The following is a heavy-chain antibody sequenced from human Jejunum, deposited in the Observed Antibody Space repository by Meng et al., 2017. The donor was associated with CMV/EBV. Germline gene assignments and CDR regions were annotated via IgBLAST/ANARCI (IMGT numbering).Heavy chain of an antibody. V-gene: IGHV3-9*01. J-gene: IGHJ4*02. Sequence: FDAYTMHWVRQAPGRGLEWVSSITWNGAAMAYADSVKGRIAISRDNAKNSLYLQMDSLRAENTALYYCTKDMDIVSNVLSLFENWGQGTQVTVSS. D-gene: IGHD2-2*03. CDR1: FDAYT. CDR2: ITWNGAAM. CDR3: TKDMDIVSNVLSLFEN.